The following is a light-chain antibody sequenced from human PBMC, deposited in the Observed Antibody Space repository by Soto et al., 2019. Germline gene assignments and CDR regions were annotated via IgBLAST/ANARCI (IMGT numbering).Light chain of an antibody. J-gene: IGKJ1*01. CDR2: KAS. V-gene: IGKV1-5*03. CDR1: QGISRW. Sequence: IPLTQSPSTLSASVGDRVSITCRASQGISRWLAWYQHKPGKAPNLLIYKASVLESGVPSRFSDSGSGTEFTLTITSLQPDDFATYYCQQYNSYSRTFGQGTKVEI. CDR3: QQYNSYSRT.